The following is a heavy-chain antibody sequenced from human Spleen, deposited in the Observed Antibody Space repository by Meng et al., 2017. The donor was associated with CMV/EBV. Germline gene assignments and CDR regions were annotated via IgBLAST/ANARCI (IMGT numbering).Heavy chain of an antibody. Sequence: GAFSGHYWNWIRQPPVKGLEWIGEINHSGSTNYNPSLKSRVTISVDMSKNQFSLKLTSVTAADAAVYYCARGRRSLSGVVIPRFDPWGQGTLVTVSS. V-gene: IGHV4-34*01. CDR2: INHSGST. J-gene: IGHJ5*02. CDR1: GAFSGHY. CDR3: ARGRRSLSGVVIPRFDP. D-gene: IGHD3-3*01.